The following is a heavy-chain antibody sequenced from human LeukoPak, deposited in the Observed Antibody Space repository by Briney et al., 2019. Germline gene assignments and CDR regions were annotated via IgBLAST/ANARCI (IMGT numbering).Heavy chain of an antibody. Sequence: DSVKDRVTVSRDNSQNTLYLQMNSLRTEDTAVYYCAKAIPVVVPAANDYWGQGTLVTVSS. CDR3: AKAIPVVVPAANDY. D-gene: IGHD2-2*01. J-gene: IGHJ4*02. V-gene: IGHV3-30*02.